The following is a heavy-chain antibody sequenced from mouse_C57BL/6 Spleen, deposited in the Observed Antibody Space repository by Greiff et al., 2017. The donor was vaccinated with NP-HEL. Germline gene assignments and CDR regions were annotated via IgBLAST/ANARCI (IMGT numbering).Heavy chain of an antibody. Sequence: VQLQESGAELVRPGTSVKVSCKASGYAFTNYLIEGVKQRPGQGLEWIGVINPGSGGTNYNEKFKGKATLTADKSSSTAYMQLSSLTSEDSAVYFCARGKSYYYAMDYWGQGTSVTVSS. CDR2: INPGSGGT. CDR3: ARGKSYYYAMDY. J-gene: IGHJ4*01. V-gene: IGHV1-54*01. CDR1: GYAFTNYL. D-gene: IGHD6-2*01.